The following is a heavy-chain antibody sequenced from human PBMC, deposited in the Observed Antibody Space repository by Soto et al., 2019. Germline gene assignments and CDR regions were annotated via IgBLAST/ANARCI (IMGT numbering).Heavy chain of an antibody. CDR3: AKVNYFRYDPGQYCGGDCYAAKLDGMDV. V-gene: IGHV3-23*01. D-gene: IGHD2-21*02. CDR1: GFTFSSYA. J-gene: IGHJ6*02. Sequence: GGSLRLSCAASGFTFSSYAMSWVRQAPGKGLEWVSAISGSGGSTYYADSVKGRFTISRDNSKNTLYLQMNSLRAEDTAVYYCAKVNYFRYDPGQYCGGDCYAAKLDGMDVWGQGTTVTVSS. CDR2: ISGSGGST.